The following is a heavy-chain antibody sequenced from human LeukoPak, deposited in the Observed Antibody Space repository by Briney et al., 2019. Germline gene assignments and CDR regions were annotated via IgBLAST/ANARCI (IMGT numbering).Heavy chain of an antibody. J-gene: IGHJ3*02. V-gene: IGHV4-34*01. CDR1: GGSFSGYY. CDR3: ARGLDGYLDAFDI. D-gene: IGHD5-24*01. Sequence: PSETLSLTCAVYGGSFSGYYWSWIRQPPGKGLEWIGEINHSGSTNYNPSLKSRVTISVDTSKNQFSLKLSSVTAADTAVYYCARGLDGYLDAFDIWGQGTMVTVSS. CDR2: INHSGST.